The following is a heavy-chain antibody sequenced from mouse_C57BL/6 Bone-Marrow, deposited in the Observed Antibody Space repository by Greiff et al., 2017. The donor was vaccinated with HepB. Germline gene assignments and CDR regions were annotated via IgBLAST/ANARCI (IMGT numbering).Heavy chain of an antibody. Sequence: VQLQQPGAELVKPGASVKMSCKASGYTFTSYWITWVKQRPGQGLEWIGDIYPGSGSTNYNEKFKSKATLTVDTSSSTAYMQLSSLTAEDSAVYYCARPYLWYFDVWCTGTTVTVSS. D-gene: IGHD2-10*01. J-gene: IGHJ1*03. CDR3: ARPYLWYFDV. CDR1: GYTFTSYW. V-gene: IGHV1-55*01. CDR2: IYPGSGST.